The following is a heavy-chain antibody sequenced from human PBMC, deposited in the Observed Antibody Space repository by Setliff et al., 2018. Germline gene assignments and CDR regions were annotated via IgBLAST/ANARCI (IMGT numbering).Heavy chain of an antibody. CDR1: GFSLSTSGVG. CDR2: IFSSGEK. D-gene: IGHD1-26*01. J-gene: IGHJ4*02. CDR3: ARIGWGAVEN. V-gene: IGHV2-26*01. Sequence: SGPTLVNPTQTLTLTCSFSGFSLSTSGVGVSWIRQPPGKALEWLAHIFSSGEKSYSTSLRRRLAISRDTSKSQVVLTLTNMDPVDTATYYCARIGWGAVENWGQGTLVTVSS.